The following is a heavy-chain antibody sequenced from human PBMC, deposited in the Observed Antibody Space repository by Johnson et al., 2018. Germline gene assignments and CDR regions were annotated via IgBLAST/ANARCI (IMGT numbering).Heavy chain of an antibody. V-gene: IGHV5-51*03. CDR1: GYNFPTYW. D-gene: IGHD6-19*01. CDR2: IIPGVSDT. Sequence: VQLVQSGAEVKKPGESLKISCKGFGYNFPTYWIGWVRQMPGKGLEWMGIIIPGVSDTRYIPSFEGQVIISADKSISTAYLEWGSRKVSDTAMYYCARLGKSSGWYVDYWGQGTLGTVSS. CDR3: ARLGKSSGWYVDY. J-gene: IGHJ4*02.